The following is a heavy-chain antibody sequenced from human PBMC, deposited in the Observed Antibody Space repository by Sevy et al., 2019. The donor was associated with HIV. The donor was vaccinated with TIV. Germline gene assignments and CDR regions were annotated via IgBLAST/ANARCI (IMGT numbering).Heavy chain of an antibody. CDR1: GYTFTSYD. V-gene: IGHV1-8*01. D-gene: IGHD6-13*01. J-gene: IGHJ6*02. CDR2: MNPNSGNT. Sequence: ASVKVSCKASGYTFTSYDINWVRQATGQGLEWMGWMNPNSGNTGYAQKFQGRVTMTRNTSISTAYMELGSLRSEDTAVYYCASSAGSSSWYDYYYGMDVWGQGTTVTVSS. CDR3: ASSAGSSSWYDYYYGMDV.